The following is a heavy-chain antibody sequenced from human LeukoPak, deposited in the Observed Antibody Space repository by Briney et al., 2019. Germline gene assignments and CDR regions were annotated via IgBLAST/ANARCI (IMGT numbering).Heavy chain of an antibody. CDR1: GFTFSSYT. V-gene: IGHV3-64D*06. D-gene: IGHD1-26*01. CDR2: IGSNGIAT. J-gene: IGHJ4*02. Sequence: GGSLRLSCSASGFTFSSYTMHWVRQAPGKGLEYVSAIGSNGIATYYAGSVKGRFTISRDSSKSTLYFQMSSLRTEDTAVYYCVKGSGSFPGAGNFFDYWGQGTLVTVSS. CDR3: VKGSGSFPGAGNFFDY.